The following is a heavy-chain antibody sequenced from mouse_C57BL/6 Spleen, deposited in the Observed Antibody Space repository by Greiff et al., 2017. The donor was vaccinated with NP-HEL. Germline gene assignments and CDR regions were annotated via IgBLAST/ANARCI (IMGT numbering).Heavy chain of an antibody. CDR1: GYTFTDYN. D-gene: IGHD1-1*01. Sequence: EVQLQQSGPELVKPGASVKIPCKASGYTFTDYNMDWVKQSHGKSLEWIGDINPNNGGTIYNQKFKGKATLTVDKSSSTAYMELRSLTSEDTAVYYCARGYYYGSRAWFAYWGQGTLVTVSA. J-gene: IGHJ3*01. V-gene: IGHV1-18*01. CDR3: ARGYYYGSRAWFAY. CDR2: INPNNGGT.